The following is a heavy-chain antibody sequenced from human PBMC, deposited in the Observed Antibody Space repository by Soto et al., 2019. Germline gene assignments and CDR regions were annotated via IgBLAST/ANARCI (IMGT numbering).Heavy chain of an antibody. D-gene: IGHD3-3*01. CDR2: IIPIFGTA. CDR3: ARCQQEGWGFLSCYYAPYYYYYGMDV. Sequence: GSSVKVSCKASGGTFSSYAISWVRQAPGRGLEWMGGIIPIFGTANYAQKFQGRVTITADKSTSTAYMEPSSLSSEDTAVYYCARCQQEGWGFLSCYYAPYYYYYGMDVWGQRITVTVS. CDR1: GGTFSSYA. V-gene: IGHV1-69*06. J-gene: IGHJ6*01.